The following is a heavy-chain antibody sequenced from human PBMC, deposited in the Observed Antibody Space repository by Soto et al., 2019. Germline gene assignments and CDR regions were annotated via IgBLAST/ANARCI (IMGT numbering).Heavy chain of an antibody. CDR3: ARDGVAGTTGISAY. J-gene: IGHJ4*02. Sequence: SVKVSCKASGYTFTSYSITWVRQAPGQGLEWMGWISVYNGNTKYAQDFQGRVTMTTDTSTSTAYMELRSLRSDDTAVYYCARDGVAGTTGISAYWGQGTLVTVSS. V-gene: IGHV1-18*01. D-gene: IGHD1-7*01. CDR1: GYTFTSYS. CDR2: ISVYNGNT.